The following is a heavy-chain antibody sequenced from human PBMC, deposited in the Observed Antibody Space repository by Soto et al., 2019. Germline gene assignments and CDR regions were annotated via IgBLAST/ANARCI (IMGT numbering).Heavy chain of an antibody. Sequence: SVKVSCKASGFTFTSSAVQWVRQARGQRLEWIGWIVVGSGNTNYAQKFQERVTITRDMSTSTAYMELSSLRSEDTAVYYCAAPAPVRDGCNSVGVPFDYWGQGTLVTVSS. D-gene: IGHD3-3*01. CDR3: AAPAPVRDGCNSVGVPFDY. V-gene: IGHV1-58*01. J-gene: IGHJ4*02. CDR1: GFTFTSSA. CDR2: IVVGSGNT.